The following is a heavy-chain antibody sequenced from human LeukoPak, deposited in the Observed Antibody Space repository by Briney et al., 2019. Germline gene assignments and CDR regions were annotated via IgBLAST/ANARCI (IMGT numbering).Heavy chain of an antibody. CDR3: ARDKVGATVGGYYYYYMDV. CDR2: IYYSGST. Sequence: SETLSLTSTVSGGSISSSSYYWGWPRQPPGKGLGWIGSIYYSGSTNYNPSLKSRVTISVDTSKNQFSLKLSSVTAADTAVYYCARDKVGATVGGYYYYYMDVWGKGTTVTISS. V-gene: IGHV4-39*07. J-gene: IGHJ6*03. D-gene: IGHD1-26*01. CDR1: GGSISSSSYY.